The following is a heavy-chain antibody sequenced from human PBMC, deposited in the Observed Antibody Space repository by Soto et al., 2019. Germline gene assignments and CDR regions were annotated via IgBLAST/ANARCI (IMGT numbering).Heavy chain of an antibody. J-gene: IGHJ4*02. Sequence: QVQLQESGPGLVKPSETLSLTCTVSGGSISSYYWSWIRQPPGKGLEWIGYIYYSGSTNYNPSLKRRXXIXVXQSKNQFSLKLSSVTAADTAVYYCARIIARWQWLVDWGQGTLVTVSS. CDR1: GGSISSYY. CDR2: IYYSGST. CDR3: ARIIARWQWLVD. V-gene: IGHV4-59*08. D-gene: IGHD6-19*01.